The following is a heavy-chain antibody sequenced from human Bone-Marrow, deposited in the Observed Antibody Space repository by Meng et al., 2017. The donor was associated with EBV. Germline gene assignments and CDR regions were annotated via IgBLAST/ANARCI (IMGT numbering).Heavy chain of an antibody. D-gene: IGHD3-22*01. CDR2: ISSSSSYI. CDR1: GFTFSSYS. V-gene: IGHV3-21*01. Sequence: EVQLVESGGXLVKPGGSLXLSCGASGFTFSSYSMNWVRQAPGKGLEWVSSISSSSSYIYYADSVKSRFTISRDNAKNSLYLQMNSLRAEDTAVYYCARDDGNYYDGEYYFDYWGQGTLVTVSS. CDR3: ARDDGNYYDGEYYFDY. J-gene: IGHJ4*02.